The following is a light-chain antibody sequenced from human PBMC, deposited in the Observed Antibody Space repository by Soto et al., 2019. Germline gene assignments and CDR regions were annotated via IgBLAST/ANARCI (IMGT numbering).Light chain of an antibody. CDR1: QSISSY. Sequence: DIQITHSPSSLSASVGDRVTITCRARQSISSYLNWYQQKPGKAPKLLIYAACSLQSGVTSRFSGSGSATEFTITINRLQPEDFATYYCQQFYSGVSFGPGTKVDIK. V-gene: IGKV1-39*01. CDR2: AAC. CDR3: QQFYSGVS. J-gene: IGKJ3*01.